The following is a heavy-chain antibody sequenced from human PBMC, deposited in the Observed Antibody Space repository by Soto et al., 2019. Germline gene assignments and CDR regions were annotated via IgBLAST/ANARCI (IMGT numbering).Heavy chain of an antibody. V-gene: IGHV4-59*01. CDR2: IYYSGST. CDR1: GGSISSYY. Sequence: PSETLSLTCTVSGGSISSYYWSWIRQPPGKGLEWIGYIYYSGSTNYNPSLKSRVTISVDTSKNQFSLKLSSVTAADTAVYYCARSPAYCGGDCHPEGMDVWGQGTTVTVSS. J-gene: IGHJ6*02. CDR3: ARSPAYCGGDCHPEGMDV. D-gene: IGHD2-21*02.